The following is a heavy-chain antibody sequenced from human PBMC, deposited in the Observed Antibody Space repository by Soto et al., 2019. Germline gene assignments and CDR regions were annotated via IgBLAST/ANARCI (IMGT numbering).Heavy chain of an antibody. D-gene: IGHD2-15*01. Sequence: GGSLRLSCAASGFPFSSNYMHWVRQAPGKGLVWVSRIKTDGSSTTYADSVRGRFTISRDNSQNTLYLQMSSLRAEDAAVYYCAKDLVGSNADYYDYWGQGTLVTVSS. J-gene: IGHJ4*02. V-gene: IGHV3-74*01. CDR1: GFPFSSNY. CDR3: AKDLVGSNADYYDY. CDR2: IKTDGSST.